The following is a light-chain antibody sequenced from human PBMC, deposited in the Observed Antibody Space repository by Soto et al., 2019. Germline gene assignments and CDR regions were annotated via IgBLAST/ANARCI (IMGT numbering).Light chain of an antibody. J-gene: IGKJ1*01. CDR3: QHYGASSWM. V-gene: IGKV3-20*01. Sequence: EIVLTQSPGTLSLSPGERATLSCRASQSVSSSYLAWYQHKPGQAPRLLIYGASNRATGIPDGLSGSGSGTEFTLTISRLEPEDLAVYYCQHYGASSWMFGQGTKVA. CDR1: QSVSSSY. CDR2: GAS.